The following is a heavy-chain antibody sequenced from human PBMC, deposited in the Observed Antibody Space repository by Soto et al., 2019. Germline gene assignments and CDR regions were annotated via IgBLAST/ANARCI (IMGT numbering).Heavy chain of an antibody. Sequence: QVQLVESGGGVVQPGRSLRLSCAASGFTFSNYGMHWVRQAPGKGLEWVAVIWYDGSNKYYADSVKGRFTISRDNSKNTLDLQMNSRRAEDMGVYYCARGRSCTNGVCSTDGEDWGQGPLVTVSS. CDR3: ARGRSCTNGVCSTDGED. V-gene: IGHV3-33*01. CDR1: GFTFSNYG. D-gene: IGHD2-8*01. J-gene: IGHJ4*02. CDR2: IWYDGSNK.